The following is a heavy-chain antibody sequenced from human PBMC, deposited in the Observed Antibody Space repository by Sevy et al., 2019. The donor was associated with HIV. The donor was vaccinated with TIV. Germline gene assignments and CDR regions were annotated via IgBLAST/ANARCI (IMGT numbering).Heavy chain of an antibody. J-gene: IGHJ6*02. D-gene: IGHD3-10*01. CDR3: ARDRDGSGSSGGYGMDV. CDR2: ISSSSSYI. Sequence: GGSLRLSCVASGLTFSSYSMKWVRQAPGKGREWVSSISSSSSYIYYADSVKGRFTISRDNAKKSLYLQVNSLRAEDTAGYYCARDRDGSGSSGGYGMDVWGQGTTVTVSS. V-gene: IGHV3-21*01. CDR1: GLTFSSYS.